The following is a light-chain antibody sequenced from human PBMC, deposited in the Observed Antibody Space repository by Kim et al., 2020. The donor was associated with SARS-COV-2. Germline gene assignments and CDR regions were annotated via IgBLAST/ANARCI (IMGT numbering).Light chain of an antibody. CDR2: GAS. V-gene: IGKV3-20*01. CDR1: YIVSSSY. J-gene: IGKJ4*01. Sequence: PGERATLSCRAIYIVSSSYLGCYQQNPGHAPRLLIYGASISATGIPDRFSGSGSGTDFTLTITRLEPEDFAVYYCHHYGSSPPLTFGGGTKVDIK. CDR3: HHYGSSPPLT.